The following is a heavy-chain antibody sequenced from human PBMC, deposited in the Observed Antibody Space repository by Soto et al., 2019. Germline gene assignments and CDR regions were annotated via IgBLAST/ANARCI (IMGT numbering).Heavy chain of an antibody. Sequence: GESLKISCQGSGYRFTNYWITWVRQKPGKGLEWMGTIDCSDSNSKNSPSLQGHVTISADRSINTAYLQWSSLKASDTALYYCARLTYRSGWFDFWGQGALDTVSS. V-gene: IGHV5-10-1*01. CDR3: ARLTYRSGWFDF. J-gene: IGHJ4*02. D-gene: IGHD2-15*01. CDR1: GYRFTNYW. CDR2: IDCSDSNS.